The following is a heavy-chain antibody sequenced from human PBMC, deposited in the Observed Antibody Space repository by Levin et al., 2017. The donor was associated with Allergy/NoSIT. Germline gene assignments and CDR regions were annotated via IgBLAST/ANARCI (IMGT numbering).Heavy chain of an antibody. CDR3: ARDKSGDYASDY. J-gene: IGHJ4*02. V-gene: IGHV3-48*01. CDR1: GFGFNSYS. CDR2: INGHSDAI. D-gene: IGHD4-17*01. Sequence: GGSLRLSCAASGFGFNSYSMNWVRQAPGKGLEWVSYINGHSDAIYYADSVKGRFTISRDNAKNSLYLQMNSLRAEDTALYYCARDKSGDYASDYWGQGTLVTVSS.